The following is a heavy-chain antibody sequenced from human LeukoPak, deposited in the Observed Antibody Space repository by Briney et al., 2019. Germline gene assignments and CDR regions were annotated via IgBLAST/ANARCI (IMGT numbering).Heavy chain of an antibody. V-gene: IGHV3-20*04. Sequence: GGSLRLSCAASGFTFDDYAMHWVRQAPGKGLEWVSGINWNGGSTGYADSVKGRFTISRDNAKNSLYLQMNSLRAEDTALYYCAREYLKYYDFWSGYTYWGQGTLVTVSS. D-gene: IGHD3-3*01. CDR3: AREYLKYYDFWSGYTY. J-gene: IGHJ4*02. CDR2: INWNGGST. CDR1: GFTFDDYA.